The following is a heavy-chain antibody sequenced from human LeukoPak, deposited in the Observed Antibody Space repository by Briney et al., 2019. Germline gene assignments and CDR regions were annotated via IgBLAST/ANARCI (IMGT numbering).Heavy chain of an antibody. J-gene: IGHJ4*02. V-gene: IGHV3-11*04. CDR2: ISSSASTI. Sequence: PGGSLRLSCAASGFTFTDYYMSWIRQAPGKGLEWVSYISSSASTIYYADSVKGRFTISRDNAKNSLSLQMNSLRVEDTAVYYCARAVAAPYPNFDYWGQGTLVTVSS. D-gene: IGHD6-19*01. CDR3: ARAVAAPYPNFDY. CDR1: GFTFTDYY.